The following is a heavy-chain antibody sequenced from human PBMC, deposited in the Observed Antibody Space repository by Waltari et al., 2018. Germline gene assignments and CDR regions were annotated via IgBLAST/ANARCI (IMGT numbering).Heavy chain of an antibody. J-gene: IGHJ2*01. CDR1: GGTFSSYA. Sequence: QVQLVQSGAEVQKPGSSVNVSCKASGGTFSSYAISWVRQAPGQGLEWMGGIIPIFGTAHYAQKFQGRVTITTDESTSTAYMELSSLRSEDTAVYYCARGGHSYGHWYFDLWGRGTLVTVSS. CDR3: ARGGHSYGHWYFDL. CDR2: IIPIFGTA. V-gene: IGHV1-69*05. D-gene: IGHD5-18*01.